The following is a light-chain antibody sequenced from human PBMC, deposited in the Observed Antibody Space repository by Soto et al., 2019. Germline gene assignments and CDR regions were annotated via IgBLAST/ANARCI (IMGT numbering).Light chain of an antibody. Sequence: IVMTQSPDSLAVSLGERATTNCKSSQSVLYSSNNKNYLAWYQQKPGQPPKLLIHWASTRESGVPDRFSGSGSGTDFTLTSSSLQAEDVAVYYCQQYYRPWTFGQGTKVEIK. V-gene: IGKV4-1*01. CDR3: QQYYRPWT. CDR1: QSVLYSSNNKNY. CDR2: WAS. J-gene: IGKJ1*01.